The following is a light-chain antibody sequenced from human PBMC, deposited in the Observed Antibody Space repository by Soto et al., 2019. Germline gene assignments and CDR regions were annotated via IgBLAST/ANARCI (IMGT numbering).Light chain of an antibody. Sequence: ETVMTQSPANLSVSPGESATLSCRASQDVSSNLAWYQQKGGQAPRLLIYGASPRATGIPARFSGSGSGTEFTLTISSLQSEDFAVYYCQQYKNWPPWTFGQGTKVEIK. V-gene: IGKV3-15*01. CDR2: GAS. CDR1: QDVSSN. J-gene: IGKJ1*01. CDR3: QQYKNWPPWT.